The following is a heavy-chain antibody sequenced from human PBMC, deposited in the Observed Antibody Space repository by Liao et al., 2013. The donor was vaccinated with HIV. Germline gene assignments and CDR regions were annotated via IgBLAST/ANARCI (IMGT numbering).Heavy chain of an antibody. D-gene: IGHD1-7*01. Sequence: QVQLQESGPGLVKPSETLSLTCTVSGGSISSYYWSWIRQPAGKGLEWIGRIYTSGSTNYNPSLKSRVTMSVDTSKNQFSLKLSSVTAADTAVYYCARDELELPNYYYYYYMDVWGKGDHGHRLL. V-gene: IGHV4-4*07. CDR1: GGSISSYY. CDR3: ARDELELPNYYYYYYMDV. CDR2: IYTSGST. J-gene: IGHJ6*03.